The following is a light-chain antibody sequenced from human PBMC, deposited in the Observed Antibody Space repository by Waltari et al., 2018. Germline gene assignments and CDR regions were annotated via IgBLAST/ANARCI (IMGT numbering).Light chain of an antibody. CDR2: YAS. V-gene: IGKV6-21*01. CDR3: HQSSSLPYT. CDR1: QSIGSS. Sequence: EIMMTQSPDFRSVTPTDKDTITCRASQSIGSSLHWYQQKPDQTPKLLIKYASQSFSGVPSRFSGSGSGIDFTLTINSLEAEDAATYYCHQSSSLPYTFGQGTKLEIK. J-gene: IGKJ2*01.